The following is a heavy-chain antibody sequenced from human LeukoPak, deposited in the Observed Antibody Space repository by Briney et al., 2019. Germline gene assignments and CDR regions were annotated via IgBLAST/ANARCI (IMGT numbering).Heavy chain of an antibody. Sequence: ASVKVSCKASGGTLSSYSISWVRQAPGQGLEWMGGIIPIFGSANFAQKFQGRVTITADGSTNTAYMELSSLRSEDTAFYYCARGLSRWSTPTSSYYYRMDVWGQGTTVVVSS. D-gene: IGHD4-23*01. J-gene: IGHJ6*02. V-gene: IGHV1-69*13. CDR1: GGTLSSYS. CDR3: ARGLSRWSTPTSSYYYRMDV. CDR2: IIPIFGSA.